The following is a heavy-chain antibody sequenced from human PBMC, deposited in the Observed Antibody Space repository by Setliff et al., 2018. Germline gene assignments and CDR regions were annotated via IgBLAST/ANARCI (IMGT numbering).Heavy chain of an antibody. CDR1: GVSIRSYY. J-gene: IGHJ4*02. CDR2: IFYSGSS. Sequence: SETLSLTCTVSGVSIRSYYWSWIRQPPGKGLEWIGYIFYSGSSNYNPSPQSRVSISVDTSKNQLSLKQDSLTAADTAVYFCARLPRTVTHFDYWGQGALVTVSS. CDR3: ARLPRTVTHFDY. V-gene: IGHV4-59*01. D-gene: IGHD4-17*01.